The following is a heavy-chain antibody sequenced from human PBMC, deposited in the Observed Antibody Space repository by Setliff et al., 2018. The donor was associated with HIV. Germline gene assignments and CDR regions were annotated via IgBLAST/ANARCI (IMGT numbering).Heavy chain of an antibody. CDR3: AKELEEGLWVGDHYFYYGMDV. CDR1: GFTFSSYG. V-gene: IGHV3-33*06. CDR2: IWYDGNNK. Sequence: LRLSCAASGFTFSSYGMHWVRQAPGKGLEWVAVIWYDGNNKYYADSVKGRFTISRDNSRNILYLQMSSLRVEDTALYYCAKELEEGLWVGDHYFYYGMDVWGQGTMVTVSS. D-gene: IGHD3-10*01. J-gene: IGHJ6*02.